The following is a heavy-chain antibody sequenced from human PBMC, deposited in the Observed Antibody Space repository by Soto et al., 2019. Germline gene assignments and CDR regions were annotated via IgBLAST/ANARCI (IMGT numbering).Heavy chain of an antibody. D-gene: IGHD3-3*01. V-gene: IGHV3-23*01. CDR3: AKLDDFWSGYPKIDY. CDR2: ISGSGGST. Sequence: GGSLRLSCGASGFTFGGYAGSWVRQAPGKGLEWVSAISGSGGSTYYADSVKGRFTISRDNSKNTLYLQMNSLRAEDTAVYYCAKLDDFWSGYPKIDYWGQGTLVTVSS. J-gene: IGHJ4*02. CDR1: GFTFGGYA.